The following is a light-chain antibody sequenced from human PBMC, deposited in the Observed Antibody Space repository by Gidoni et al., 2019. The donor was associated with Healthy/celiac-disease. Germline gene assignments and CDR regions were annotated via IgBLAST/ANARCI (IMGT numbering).Light chain of an antibody. CDR3: QQYNSYSRT. V-gene: IGKV1-5*03. Sequence: DIQMTPSPSTLSASVGDRVTITCRASQSISSWFAWYQQKPGKAPKLLIYTASSLESGVPSRFSGSGSGTDFTLTISSLQPDDFATYYCQQYNSYSRTFGQGTKVEIK. J-gene: IGKJ1*01. CDR1: QSISSW. CDR2: TAS.